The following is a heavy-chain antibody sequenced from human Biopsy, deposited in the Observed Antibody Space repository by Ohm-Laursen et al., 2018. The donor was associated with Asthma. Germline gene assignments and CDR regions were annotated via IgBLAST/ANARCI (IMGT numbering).Heavy chain of an antibody. V-gene: IGHV4-39*01. D-gene: IGHD6-13*01. CDR3: VRGSSSWHHGPFHYYYGLDV. CDR2: IYYSGTT. J-gene: IGHJ6*02. Sequence: SETLSLTYSLSSGSGGYMRSGNYYWGWIRQPPGKGLEWIGSIYYSGTTYYNPSLESRVTVSADTSKNQFSLKLTSVTAADTAVYYCVRGSSSWHHGPFHYYYGLDVWGQGTTATVSS. CDR1: SGSGGYMRSGNYY.